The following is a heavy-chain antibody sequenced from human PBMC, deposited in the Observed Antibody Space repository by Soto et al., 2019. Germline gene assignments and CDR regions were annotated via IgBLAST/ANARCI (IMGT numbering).Heavy chain of an antibody. CDR2: ITGSTGTT. Sequence: GGSLRLSCAASGFTFSNFAMSWVRHAPGKGLEWVSEITGSTGTTYYADSVKGRFIISRDNSKNTVYLQMNSLRAEDTAVYYCAKDTSSSPYYMDVWGKGTTVTVSS. J-gene: IGHJ6*03. D-gene: IGHD2-2*01. V-gene: IGHV3-23*01. CDR1: GFTFSNFA. CDR3: AKDTSSSPYYMDV.